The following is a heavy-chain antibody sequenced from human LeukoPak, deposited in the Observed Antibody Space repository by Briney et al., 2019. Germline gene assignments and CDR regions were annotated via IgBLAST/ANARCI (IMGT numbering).Heavy chain of an antibody. J-gene: IGHJ4*02. V-gene: IGHV3-23*01. D-gene: IGHD3-3*01. CDR3: AKDRQFLEWLLSYFGY. Sequence: GGSLRLSCAASGFTFSSYAMSWVRQAPGKGLEWVSAISGSGGSTYYADSVKGRFTISRDNSKNTLYLQMNSLRAEDTAVYYCAKDRQFLEWLLSYFGYWGQGTLVTVSS. CDR2: ISGSGGST. CDR1: GFTFSSYA.